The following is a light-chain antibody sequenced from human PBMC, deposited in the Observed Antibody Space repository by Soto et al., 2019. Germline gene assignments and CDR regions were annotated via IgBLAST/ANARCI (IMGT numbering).Light chain of an antibody. J-gene: IGLJ2*01. V-gene: IGLV2-14*01. CDR1: NNDVGAYPY. Sequence: LTQPASVSGSPGQSITISCTGTNNDVGAYPYVSWYQQHPGTAPKLIIYEVTNRPSGISDRFSGSKSGNTASLTISGLQAEDESDYYCSSFATSGTTVIFGGGTKVTVL. CDR2: EVT. CDR3: SSFATSGTTVI.